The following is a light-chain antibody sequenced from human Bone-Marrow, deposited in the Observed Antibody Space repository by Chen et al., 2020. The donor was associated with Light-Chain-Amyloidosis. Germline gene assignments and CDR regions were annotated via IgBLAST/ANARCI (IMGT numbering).Light chain of an antibody. J-gene: IGLJ2*01. CDR3: QSADSSGTYEVI. V-gene: IGLV3-25*03. Sequence: SYELTQPPSVSVSPGQTARITCSGDDLPTKYAYWYQQKPGQAPVLVVHRDTERPSGISERFSGSSSGATATLTISGVQAGDEADYHGQSADSSGTYEVIFGGETKLTVL. CDR2: RDT. CDR1: DLPTKY.